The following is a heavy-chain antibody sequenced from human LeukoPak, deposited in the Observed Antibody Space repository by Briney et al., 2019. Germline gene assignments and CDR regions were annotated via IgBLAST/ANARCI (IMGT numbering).Heavy chain of an antibody. D-gene: IGHD3-16*01. J-gene: IGHJ4*02. CDR2: ISSSSGTI. Sequence: QTGGSLRLSCAASGFTFRTYSMNTVRQAPGKGLEWISYISSSSGTIYYADSVKGRFTISRDNAKNSLYLQMNSLRDEDTAVYYFAPFKDYWGQGTLVTVSS. V-gene: IGHV3-48*02. CDR1: GFTFRTYS. CDR3: APFKDY.